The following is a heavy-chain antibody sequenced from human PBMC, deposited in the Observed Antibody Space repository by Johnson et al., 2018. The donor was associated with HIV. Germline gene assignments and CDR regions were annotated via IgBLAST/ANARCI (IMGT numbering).Heavy chain of an antibody. D-gene: IGHD2-2*01. J-gene: IGHJ3*02. CDR1: GFTFSSFG. CDR2: ISYDGNKK. CDR3: ARAAIVVLPAGAFDI. Sequence: QVQLVESGGGVVQPGRSLRLSCVGSGFTFSSFGMHWVRQAPGKGLEWVALISYDGNKKYYVDSVKGRFTISRDNSKNTLYLQMNSLRAEDTAVYYCARAAIVVLPAGAFDIWGRGTMVTVSS. V-gene: IGHV3-30*03.